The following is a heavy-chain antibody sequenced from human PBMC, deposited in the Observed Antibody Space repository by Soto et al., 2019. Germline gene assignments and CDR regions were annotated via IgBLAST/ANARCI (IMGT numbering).Heavy chain of an antibody. J-gene: IGHJ4*02. CDR3: AREYANSPEAFDF. D-gene: IGHD2-2*01. CDR1: GASISGYY. V-gene: IGHV4-4*07. Sequence: SETLSLTCTVSGASISGYYWSWIRKSAGKGLEWIGRIYATGTTDYNPSLKSRVTISLDTSRNQFSLKLSSVTAADTAVFYCAREYANSPEAFDFWGQGALVTVSS. CDR2: IYATGTT.